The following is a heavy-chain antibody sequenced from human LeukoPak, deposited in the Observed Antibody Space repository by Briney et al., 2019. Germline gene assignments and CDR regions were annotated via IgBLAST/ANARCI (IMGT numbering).Heavy chain of an antibody. Sequence: GRSLRLSCAASGFTFDDYAMHWVRQAPGKGLEWVSYISGSGTISYADSVKGRFTISRDNAKSSLYLQLNSLRAEDTAVYYCARILYGSGSFGAFDYWGQGTLVTVSS. CDR3: ARILYGSGSFGAFDY. D-gene: IGHD3-10*01. J-gene: IGHJ4*02. CDR1: GFTFDDYA. V-gene: IGHV3-69-1*01. CDR2: ISGSGTI.